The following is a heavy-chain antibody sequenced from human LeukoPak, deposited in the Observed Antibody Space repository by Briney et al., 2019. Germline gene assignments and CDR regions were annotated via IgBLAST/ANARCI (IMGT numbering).Heavy chain of an antibody. Sequence: SETPSLTCAVYGGSFRGYYWSWIRQPPGKGLEWVGEINHSGSTNYNPSLKSRVTISVDTSKNQFSLKLSSVTAADTAMYYCASASPEGGYYPSGSPLPVDYWGQGTLVTVSS. CDR2: INHSGST. CDR1: GGSFRGYY. D-gene: IGHD3-10*01. V-gene: IGHV4-34*01. CDR3: ASASPEGGYYPSGSPLPVDY. J-gene: IGHJ4*02.